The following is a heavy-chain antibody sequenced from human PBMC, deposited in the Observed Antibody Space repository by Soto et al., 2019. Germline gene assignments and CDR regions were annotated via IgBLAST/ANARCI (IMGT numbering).Heavy chain of an antibody. CDR2: ISYDGSTT. J-gene: IGHJ1*01. V-gene: IGHV3-30*03. CDR1: GFTFSSYG. D-gene: IGHD3-22*01. CDR3: ARDSDYYDSSGYYPEYFQH. Sequence: PGGSLRLSCAASGFTFSSYGMHWVRQAPGKGLEWVAYISYDGSTTYYADSVKGRFTISRDNAKNSLYLQMNSLRDEDTAVYYCARDSDYYDSSGYYPEYFQHWGQGTLVTVSS.